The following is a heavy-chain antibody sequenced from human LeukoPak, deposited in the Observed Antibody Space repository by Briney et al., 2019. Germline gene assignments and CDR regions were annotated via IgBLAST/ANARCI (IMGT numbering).Heavy chain of an antibody. CDR1: GFTFSSYA. CDR3: AKDGMFDP. CDR2: ISYDGSNK. Sequence: GRSLRLSCAASGFTFSSYAMHWVRQAPGKGLEWVAVISYDGSNKYYADSVKGRFTISRDNAKNSLYLQMNSLRAEDTAVYYCAKDGMFDPWGQGTLVTVSS. J-gene: IGHJ5*02. V-gene: IGHV3-30-3*01. D-gene: IGHD1-26*01.